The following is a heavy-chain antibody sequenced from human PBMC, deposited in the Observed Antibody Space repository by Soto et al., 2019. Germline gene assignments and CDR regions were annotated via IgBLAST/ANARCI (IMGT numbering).Heavy chain of an antibody. D-gene: IGHD2-2*01. V-gene: IGHV3-15*01. Sequence: GGSLRLSCAASGFTFSNAWMSWVRQAPGKGLEWVGRIKSKTDGGTTDYAAPVKGRFTISRDDSKNTLYLQMNSLKTEDTAVYYCTTVRLPGSIVVVPAALFRLQYYMDVWGKGTTVTVSS. CDR1: GFTFSNAW. J-gene: IGHJ6*03. CDR2: IKSKTDGGTT. CDR3: TTVRLPGSIVVVPAALFRLQYYMDV.